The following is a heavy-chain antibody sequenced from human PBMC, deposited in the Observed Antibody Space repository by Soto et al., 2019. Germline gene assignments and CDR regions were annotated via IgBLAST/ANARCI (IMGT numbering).Heavy chain of an antibody. J-gene: IGHJ4*02. CDR1: GLTFTDYW. CDR3: ASDRFRGTYYLRGVTYFFEE. Sequence: PGGSLRLSCVTSGLTFTDYWMSWVRQAPGKGLEWVANIKQDESDKNYLDSVKGRFTISRDNAKNSLYLQMNSLRAEDTAVYYCASDRFRGTYYLRGVTYFFEEWGQGAPVTVSS. V-gene: IGHV3-7*03. CDR2: IKQDESDK. D-gene: IGHD1-26*01.